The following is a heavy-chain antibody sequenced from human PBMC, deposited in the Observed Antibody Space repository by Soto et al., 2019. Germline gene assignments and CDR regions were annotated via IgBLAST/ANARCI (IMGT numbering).Heavy chain of an antibody. CDR1: GFTFSSYG. CDR2: ISGISGGT. D-gene: IGHD5-18*01. Sequence: QLFDSVGGLVQPGWSLRLSCVASGFTFSSYGLSWVRQSPEKGLDWGAGISGISGGTDYADSVKGRFTISRDNPNNMLYLQLHSLRAEDTVIYYCAKQRKYRAYYYPMDVWGQGATVTVSS. J-gene: IGHJ6*02. CDR3: AKQRKYRAYYYPMDV. V-gene: IGHV3-23*01.